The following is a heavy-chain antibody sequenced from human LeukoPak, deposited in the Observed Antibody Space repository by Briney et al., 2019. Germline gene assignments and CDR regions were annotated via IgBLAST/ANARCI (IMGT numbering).Heavy chain of an antibody. CDR2: IPYDGSNK. CDR3: AKEYQPNWFDP. V-gene: IGHV3-30*02. Sequence: GRSLRLSCAASGSTFDDYAMHWVRQTPGKGLEWVAFIPYDGSNKYYADSVKGRFTISRDNSRNTLYLQMNSLRAEDTAVYYCAKEYQPNWFDPWGQGTLVTVSS. J-gene: IGHJ5*02. D-gene: IGHD2-2*01. CDR1: GSTFDDYA.